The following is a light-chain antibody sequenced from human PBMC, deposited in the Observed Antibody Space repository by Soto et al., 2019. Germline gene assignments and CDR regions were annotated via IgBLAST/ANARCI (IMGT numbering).Light chain of an antibody. CDR2: EVS. CDR1: SSDVGGYIY. J-gene: IGLJ1*01. V-gene: IGLV2-14*01. Sequence: QSVLTQPASVSGSPGQSITISCTGTSSDVGGYIYVSWYQQHPGKAPKLMIYEVSNRPLGVSNRFSGSKSGNTASLTISGLQAEDEADYYCTSYTSSSTLDVFGTGTKVTVL. CDR3: TSYTSSSTLDV.